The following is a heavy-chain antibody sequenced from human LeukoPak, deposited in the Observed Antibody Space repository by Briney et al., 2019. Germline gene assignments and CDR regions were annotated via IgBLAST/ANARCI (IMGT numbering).Heavy chain of an antibody. Sequence: SETLSLTCAVNGGSFSGYYWTWIRQPPGKGLEWIGEINHSGSTNYNPSLKSRVTISVDTSKNQFSLKLSSVTAADTAVYYCARGVFSMRPYFDYWGQRTLVTVSS. D-gene: IGHD2-8*01. CDR2: INHSGST. J-gene: IGHJ4*02. CDR3: ARGVFSMRPYFDY. CDR1: GGSFSGYY. V-gene: IGHV4-34*01.